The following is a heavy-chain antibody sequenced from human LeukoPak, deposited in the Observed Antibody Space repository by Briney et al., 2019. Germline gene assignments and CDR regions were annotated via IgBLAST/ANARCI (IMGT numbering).Heavy chain of an antibody. D-gene: IGHD2-21*02. CDR3: ARSTAHLDY. J-gene: IGHJ4*02. V-gene: IGHV3-48*01. Sequence: PGGSLRLSCAASGFTFSSYSMNWVRQAPGKGLEWVSYISSSSSTIYYADSVKGRFTISRDNAKNSLSLHMNSLRAEDTAVYYCARSTAHLDYWGQGTLVTVSS. CDR1: GFTFSSYS. CDR2: ISSSSSTI.